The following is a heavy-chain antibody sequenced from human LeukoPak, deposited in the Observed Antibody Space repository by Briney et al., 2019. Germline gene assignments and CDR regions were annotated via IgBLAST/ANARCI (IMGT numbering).Heavy chain of an antibody. D-gene: IGHD5/OR15-5a*01. CDR2: IHHTGST. J-gene: IGHJ4*02. Sequence: SETLSLTCAVSGGFISGSDCWWTWVRQPPGKGLEWIGEIHHTGSTKYSPSLKSRVTISLDKSENQFSLTLTSVTAADTAMYYCATRYSVWPKWGPGTLVTVSS. CDR1: GGFISGSDCW. V-gene: IGHV4-4*02. CDR3: ATRYSVWPK.